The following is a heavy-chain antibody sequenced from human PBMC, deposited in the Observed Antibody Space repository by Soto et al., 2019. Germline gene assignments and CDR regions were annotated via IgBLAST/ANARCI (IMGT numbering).Heavy chain of an antibody. V-gene: IGHV3-23*01. J-gene: IGHJ5*02. CDR1: GFTFSSYA. CDR2: ISGSGGST. D-gene: IGHD5-18*01. CDR3: AIKDRDAYRGVGFDP. Sequence: PGGSLRLSCAASGFTFSSYAMSWVRQAPGKGLEWVSAISGSGGSTYYADSVKGRFTISRDNSKDTLYLQMSSLRAEDTAVYDCAIKDRDAYRGVGFDPWGQGTLVTVSS.